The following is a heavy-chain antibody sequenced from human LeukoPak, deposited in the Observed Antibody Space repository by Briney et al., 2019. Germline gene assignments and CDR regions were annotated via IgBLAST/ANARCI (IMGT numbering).Heavy chain of an antibody. Sequence: PGGSLRLSCSASGFTFDDYAMHCVPQAPGKGLEVVAFIRYDGNNKYYADSVKGRFPICRDNAKNTMYLQMNSLRAEATAVYYCVQDFLGSYYYYSYMDVWGKGTTVTLSS. CDR1: GFTFDDYA. CDR2: IRYDGNNK. J-gene: IGHJ6*03. D-gene: IGHD1-26*01. V-gene: IGHV3-30*02. CDR3: VQDFLGSYYYYSYMDV.